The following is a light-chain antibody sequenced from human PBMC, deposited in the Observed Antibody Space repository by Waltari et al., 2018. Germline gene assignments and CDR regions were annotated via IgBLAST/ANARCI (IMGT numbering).Light chain of an antibody. Sequence: DIQMTQSPSSLSASVGDRVTITCRASQNITTYLNWYQQKPGKAPNLLIYDASNLQNGVPSRFSGSGSGTDFAVTISSLQPEDFSTYYCQQSHSTPYTFGQGTKLEI. CDR2: DAS. V-gene: IGKV1-39*01. CDR1: QNITTY. CDR3: QQSHSTPYT. J-gene: IGKJ2*01.